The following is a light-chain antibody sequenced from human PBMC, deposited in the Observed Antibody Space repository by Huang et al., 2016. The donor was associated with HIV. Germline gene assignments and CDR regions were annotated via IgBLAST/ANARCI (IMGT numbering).Light chain of an antibody. CDR1: QSLLHSDGKTY. V-gene: IGKV2D-29*01. CDR2: EGS. Sequence: DIVMTQTPLSLSVTPGQPASISCKSSQSLLHSDGKTYLDWYLQKPGQPPQLLISEGSNRFSGGPDRFSGSGSGTDFTVKISRVEAEDVGVYYCMHSTQHPYTFGQGTKLEIK. J-gene: IGKJ2*01. CDR3: MHSTQHPYT.